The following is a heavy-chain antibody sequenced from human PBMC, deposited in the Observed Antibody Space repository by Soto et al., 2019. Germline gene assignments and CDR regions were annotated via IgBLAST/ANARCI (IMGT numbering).Heavy chain of an antibody. CDR1: GFTFGDYA. J-gene: IGHJ6*02. CDR2: IRSKAYDGTT. V-gene: IGHV3-49*03. CDR3: TTAPSYSSGWYRYYYGMDV. D-gene: IGHD6-19*01. Sequence: GGSLRLSCTASGFTFGDYAMSWFRQAPGNGMGWVGFIRSKAYDGTTEYAASVKGRCTNSRDDSKSIAYLQMNSLKTEDTAVYYGTTAPSYSSGWYRYYYGMDVWGQGTTVTVSS.